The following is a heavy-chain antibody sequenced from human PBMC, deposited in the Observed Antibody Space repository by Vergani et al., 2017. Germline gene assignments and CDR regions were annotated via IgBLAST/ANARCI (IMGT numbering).Heavy chain of an antibody. D-gene: IGHD2-8*01. V-gene: IGHV4-34*01. Sequence: QAQLQQWGAGLLKPSEPLSLTCAIYGGSFNDYWWTWIRQPPGKGLEWIGEIRHDGITHYSPSFKSRVTISIDTSTHQFSLNLRYVTAADTSVYYCAREGYCTNSVCFTLFDVWGQGALVTVSS. CDR1: GGSFNDYW. CDR3: AREGYCTNSVCFTLFDV. J-gene: IGHJ4*02. CDR2: IRHDGIT.